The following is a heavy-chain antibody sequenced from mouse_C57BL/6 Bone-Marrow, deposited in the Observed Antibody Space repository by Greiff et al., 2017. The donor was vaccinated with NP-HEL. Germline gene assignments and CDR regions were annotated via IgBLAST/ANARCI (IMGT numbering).Heavy chain of an antibody. CDR2: ISDGGSYT. D-gene: IGHD2-1*01. Sequence: EVQLQESGGGLVKPGGSLKLSCAASGFTFSSYAMSWVRQTPEKRLEWVATISDGGSYTYYPDNVKGRFTISRDNAKNNLYLQMSHLKSEDTAMYYCAREVGNYTWFAYWGQGTLVTVSA. CDR3: AREVGNYTWFAY. CDR1: GFTFSSYA. V-gene: IGHV5-4*01. J-gene: IGHJ3*01.